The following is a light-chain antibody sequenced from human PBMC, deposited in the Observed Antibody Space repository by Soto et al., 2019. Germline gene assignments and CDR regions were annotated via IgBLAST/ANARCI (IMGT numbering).Light chain of an antibody. V-gene: IGKV3-20*01. CDR3: QQYGSSPLT. Sequence: EIVLTQSPGTLSLSPGERATLSCRASQSVSSSYLAWYQQKPGQAPRLLISGASSMATGIPDRFSGSGSGTDFILTISRLEPEDFAVYYCQQYGSSPLTFGGGTKVEIK. CDR1: QSVSSSY. J-gene: IGKJ4*01. CDR2: GAS.